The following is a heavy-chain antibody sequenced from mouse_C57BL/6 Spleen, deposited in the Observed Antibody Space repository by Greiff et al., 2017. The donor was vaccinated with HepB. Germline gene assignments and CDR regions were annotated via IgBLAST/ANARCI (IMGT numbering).Heavy chain of an antibody. CDR2: IDPENGDT. J-gene: IGHJ3*01. D-gene: IGHD3-2*02. CDR1: GFNIKDDY. Sequence: EVQRVESGAELVRPGASVKLSCTASGFNIKDDYMHWVKQRPEQGLEWIGWIDPENGDTEYASTFQGKATITADTSSNTAYLQLSSLTSEDTAVYYCTTQTAQATSFAYWGQGTLVTVSA. CDR3: TTQTAQATSFAY. V-gene: IGHV14-4*01.